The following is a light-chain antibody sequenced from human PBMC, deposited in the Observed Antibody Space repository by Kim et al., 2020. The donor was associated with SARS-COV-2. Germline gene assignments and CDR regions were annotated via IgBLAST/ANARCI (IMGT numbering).Light chain of an antibody. V-gene: IGLV3-1*01. J-gene: IGLJ2*01. CDR3: QAWDSSVV. Sequence: SYELTQPPSVSVSPGQTASITCSGDKLGDKYACWYQQKRGQSPVLVIYQDSKRPSGIPERFSGSNSGNTATLTISGTQAMDEADYYCQAWDSSVVFGGGT. CDR2: QDS. CDR1: KLGDKY.